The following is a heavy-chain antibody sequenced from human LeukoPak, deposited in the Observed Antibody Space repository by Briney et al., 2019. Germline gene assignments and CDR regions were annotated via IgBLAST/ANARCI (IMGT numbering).Heavy chain of an antibody. J-gene: IGHJ5*02. D-gene: IGHD2-15*01. Sequence: GRSLRLSCAASGFTFSSYAMHWVRQAPGKGLEWVAVISYDGSNKYYADSVKGRFTISRGNSKNTLYLQMNSLRAEDTAVYYCARDRIVVVVAALHVGFDPWGQGTLVTVSS. CDR2: ISYDGSNK. CDR3: ARDRIVVVVAALHVGFDP. V-gene: IGHV3-30*04. CDR1: GFTFSSYA.